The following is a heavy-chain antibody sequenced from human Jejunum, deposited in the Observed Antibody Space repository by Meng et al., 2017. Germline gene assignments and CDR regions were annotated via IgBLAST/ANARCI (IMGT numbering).Heavy chain of an antibody. CDR2: AST. CDR1: GGSVSSAGYE. D-gene: IGHD1-26*01. Sequence: AQLQESGPGLARPSETLSLICSVSGGSVSSAGYEWSWIRQPTGKGLEWIGYASTNYNPSLKSRVTISVDTSKNQFSLRLTSVTAADTDVYYCARDHMGSLDYWGQGILVTVSS. CDR3: ARDHMGSLDY. V-gene: IGHV4-61*08. J-gene: IGHJ4*02.